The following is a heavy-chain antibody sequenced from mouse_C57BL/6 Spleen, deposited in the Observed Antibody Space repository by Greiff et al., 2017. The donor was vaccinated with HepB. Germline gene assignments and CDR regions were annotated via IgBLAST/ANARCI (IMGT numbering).Heavy chain of an antibody. J-gene: IGHJ3*01. CDR3: TGGRGFAY. CDR1: GFNIKDDY. V-gene: IGHV14-4*01. D-gene: IGHD6-1*01. Sequence: EVMLVESGAELVRPGASVKLSCTASGFNIKDDYMHWVKQRPEQGLEWIGWIDPENGDTEYASKFQGKATITADTSSNTAYLQLSSLTSEDTAVYYCTGGRGFAYWGQGTLVTVSA. CDR2: IDPENGDT.